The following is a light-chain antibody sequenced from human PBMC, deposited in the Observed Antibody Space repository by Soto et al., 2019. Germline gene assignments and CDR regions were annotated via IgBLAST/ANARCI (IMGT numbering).Light chain of an antibody. Sequence: DIVLTQTPGTLSLSPGERATLSCRASQRVGSNYLAWYQQNPGQPPRLLIHGASSRASGIPDRFSGSGSGTDGTDFALTISRLEPEDFAVYYCQQYGSTRWTFGQGYKVVI. CDR1: QRVGSNY. J-gene: IGKJ1*01. CDR3: QQYGSTRWT. CDR2: GAS. V-gene: IGKV3-20*01.